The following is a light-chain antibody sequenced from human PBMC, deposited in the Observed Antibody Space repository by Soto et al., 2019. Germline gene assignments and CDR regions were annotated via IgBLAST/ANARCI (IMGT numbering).Light chain of an antibody. CDR2: EVS. CDR1: SSDVGGYKY. J-gene: IGLJ1*01. CDR3: SSYTSSSTPYV. V-gene: IGLV2-14*01. Sequence: QSVLTQPASVSGSPGQSITISCTGTSSDVGGYKYVSWYQQHPGKAPKLMIYEVSNRPSGVSNRFSGSKSGNTASLTISGLQAEDEADYYCSSYTSSSTPYVLGTGTKVTVL.